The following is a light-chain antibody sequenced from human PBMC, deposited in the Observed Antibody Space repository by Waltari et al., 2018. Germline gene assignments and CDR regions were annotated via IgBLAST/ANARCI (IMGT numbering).Light chain of an antibody. CDR2: EGS. Sequence: QSALTQPASVSGSPGQSITISCTGTSSDVGSYNLVSWYQQHPGKAPKLMIYEGSKRPSGVSNRFSGSKSGNTASLTISRLQADDEADYYCCSYAGSSTWVFGGGTKLTVL. CDR1: SSDVGSYNL. J-gene: IGLJ3*02. CDR3: CSYAGSSTWV. V-gene: IGLV2-23*01.